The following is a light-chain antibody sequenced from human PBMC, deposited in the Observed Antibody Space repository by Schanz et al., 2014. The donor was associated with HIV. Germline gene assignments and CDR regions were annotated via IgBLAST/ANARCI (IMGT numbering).Light chain of an antibody. CDR3: QQYGSYPWT. J-gene: IGKJ1*01. CDR2: KAS. CDR1: QSLDRW. V-gene: IGKV1-5*03. Sequence: DIQMTQSPSSLSAGVGDRVTITCRASQSLDRWLAWYQQKPGTAPKHLIYKASILESGVPSRFSGSGSGTEYTLTISSLQLDDFATYHCQQYGSYPWTFGQGTKVEIK.